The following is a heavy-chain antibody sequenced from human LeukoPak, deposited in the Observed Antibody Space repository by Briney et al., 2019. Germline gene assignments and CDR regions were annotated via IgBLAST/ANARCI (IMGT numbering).Heavy chain of an antibody. CDR2: LYSDGNT. J-gene: IGHJ4*02. CDR3: ARGVEPLAADTLAY. V-gene: IGHV3-53*01. Sequence: GGSLRLSCAASGFTVITNDMTWVRQAPGKGLEWVSVLYSDGNTKYADSVQGRFTISRDNSKNTLYPEMNSLSPDDTAVYYCARGVEPLAADTLAYWGQGTLVTVSS. CDR1: GFTVITND. D-gene: IGHD1-14*01.